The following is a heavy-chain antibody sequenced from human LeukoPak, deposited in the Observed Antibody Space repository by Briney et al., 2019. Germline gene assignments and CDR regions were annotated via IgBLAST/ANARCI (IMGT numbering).Heavy chain of an antibody. CDR1: GFTFSSYD. J-gene: IGHJ4*02. D-gene: IGHD1/OR15-1a*01. Sequence: PGGSLRLSCAACGFTFSSYDMHWVRQATGKGLEWVSAIGTAGDTYYPGSVKGQFTISRENAKNSFYLQMNSLRAEDTAVYYCANTGNSRGAYWGQGTLVTVSS. CDR3: ANTGNSRGAY. V-gene: IGHV3-13*03. CDR2: IGTAGDT.